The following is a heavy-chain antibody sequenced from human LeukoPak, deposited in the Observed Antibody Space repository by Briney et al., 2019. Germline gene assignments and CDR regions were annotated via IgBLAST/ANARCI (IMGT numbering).Heavy chain of an antibody. Sequence: SETLSLTCTVSGGSITSDHWNWIRQPPGKGLEWIGCIYYSGNTYYNPSLKSRVTISVDMSKNQFSLSLTSVTAADTAVYYCARHPGRLFDYWGQGTLVTVSS. J-gene: IGHJ4*02. V-gene: IGHV4-59*01. CDR1: GGSITSDH. CDR3: ARHPGRLFDY. CDR2: IYYSGNT.